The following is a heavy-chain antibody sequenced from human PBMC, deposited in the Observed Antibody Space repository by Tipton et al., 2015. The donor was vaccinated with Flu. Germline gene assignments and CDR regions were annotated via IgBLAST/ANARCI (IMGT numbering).Heavy chain of an antibody. CDR1: GFTFRNYW. Sequence: SLRLSCAVSGFTFRNYWMSWVRQGPGKGLQWVANIKQDGSEIYYVDSVKGRFTISRDNAKNSVFLQMNSLRAEDSAVYYCVSAIAAASSRWGQGTLVTVSS. CDR2: IKQDGSEI. CDR3: VSAIAAASSR. V-gene: IGHV3-7*03. D-gene: IGHD6-13*01. J-gene: IGHJ4*02.